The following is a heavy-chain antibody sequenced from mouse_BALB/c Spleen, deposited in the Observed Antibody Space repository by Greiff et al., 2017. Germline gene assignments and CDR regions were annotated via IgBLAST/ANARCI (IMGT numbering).Heavy chain of an antibody. D-gene: IGHD4-1*01. CDR2: IRSKSNNYAT. CDR3: VRLLWDGAMDY. Sequence: EVQRVESGGGLVQPKGSLKLSCAASGFTFNTYAMNWVRQAPGKGLEWVARIRSKSNNYATYYADSVKDRFTISRDDSQSMLYLQMNNLKTEDTAMYYCVRLLWDGAMDYWGQGTSVTVSS. J-gene: IGHJ4*01. V-gene: IGHV10-1*02. CDR1: GFTFNTYA.